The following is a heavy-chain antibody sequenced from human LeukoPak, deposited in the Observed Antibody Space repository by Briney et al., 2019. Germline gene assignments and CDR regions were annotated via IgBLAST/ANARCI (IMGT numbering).Heavy chain of an antibody. CDR3: ARDKIVYYDSSGYKGYYYYYGMDV. CDR1: GFTFSSYG. D-gene: IGHD3-22*01. J-gene: IGHJ6*02. Sequence: GRSLRLSCAASGFTFSSYGMHWVRQAPGKGLEWVAVIWYDGSNKYYADSVKGRFTISRDNPKNTLYLQMNSLRAEDTAVYYCARDKIVYYDSSGYKGYYYYYGMDVWGQGTTVTVSS. V-gene: IGHV3-33*01. CDR2: IWYDGSNK.